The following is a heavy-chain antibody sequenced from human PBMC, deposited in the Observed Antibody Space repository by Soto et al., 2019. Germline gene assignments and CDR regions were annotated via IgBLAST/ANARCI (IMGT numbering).Heavy chain of an antibody. CDR2: ISAYNGNT. D-gene: IGHD3-3*02. CDR1: GYTFTSYG. CDR3: ARHFSWTYGMDV. V-gene: IGHV1-18*01. Sequence: ASVKVSCKASGYTFTSYGISWVRQAPGQGLEWMGWISAYNGNTNYAQKLQGRVTMTTDTSTSTAYMELSSLKIEDTAIYYCARHFSWTYGMDVWGQGTTVTVSS. J-gene: IGHJ6*02.